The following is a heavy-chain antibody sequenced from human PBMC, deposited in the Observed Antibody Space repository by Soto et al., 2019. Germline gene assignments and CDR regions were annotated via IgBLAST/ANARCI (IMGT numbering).Heavy chain of an antibody. J-gene: IGHJ5*02. CDR3: VKDTLPILIVVVPAAPPVWFDP. D-gene: IGHD2-2*01. V-gene: IGHV3-64D*08. CDR1: GFTFSSYA. CDR2: ISSNGGST. Sequence: PGGSLRLSCSASGFTFSSYAMHWVRQAPGKGLEYVSAISSNGGSTYYADSVKGRFTISRDNSKNTLYLQMSSLRAEDTAVYYCVKDTLPILIVVVPAAPPVWFDPWGQGTLVTVSS.